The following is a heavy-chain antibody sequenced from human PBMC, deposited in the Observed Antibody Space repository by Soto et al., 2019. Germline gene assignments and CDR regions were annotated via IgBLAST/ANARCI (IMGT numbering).Heavy chain of an antibody. Sequence: QLQLQESGPGLVKPSETLSLTCNISGGSISSFNHYWAWIRQSPGKGLEWIATIYYSRTTYYNPSLNSRATIFIATSKNQFALKINSVTAADTAVYFCARHACKSNWFAGWFDAWGQGSLVSV. CDR1: GGSISSFNHY. V-gene: IGHV4-39*01. J-gene: IGHJ5*02. D-gene: IGHD6-13*01. CDR3: ARHACKSNWFAGWFDA. CDR2: IYYSRTT.